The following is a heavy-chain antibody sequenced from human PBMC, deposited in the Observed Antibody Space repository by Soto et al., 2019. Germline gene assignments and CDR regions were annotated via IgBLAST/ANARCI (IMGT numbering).Heavy chain of an antibody. V-gene: IGHV3-21*01. D-gene: IGHD2-15*01. CDR2: ISSSSSYI. Sequence: EVQLVESGGGLVKPGGSLRLSCAASGFTFSSYSMNWVRQAPGKGLERVSSISSSSSYIYYADSVKGRFTISRDNAKNSLYLQMNSLRAEDTAVYYCARAHCSGGSCYYTLDAFDIWGPGTMVTVSS. J-gene: IGHJ3*02. CDR3: ARAHCSGGSCYYTLDAFDI. CDR1: GFTFSSYS.